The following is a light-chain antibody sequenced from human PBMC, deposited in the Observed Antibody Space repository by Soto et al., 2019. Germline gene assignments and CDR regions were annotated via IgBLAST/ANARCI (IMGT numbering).Light chain of an antibody. J-gene: IGKJ2*01. CDR1: QSVNSY. Sequence: EIVLTQSPATLSLSPGERATLSCTASQSVNSYLAWYQHRPGQAPRLLIYDTFNRATGVPARFSGSGSGTDFTITISSLELEDFAVYYCQHRTSRYTFGQGTKVETK. CDR2: DTF. V-gene: IGKV3-11*01. CDR3: QHRTSRYT.